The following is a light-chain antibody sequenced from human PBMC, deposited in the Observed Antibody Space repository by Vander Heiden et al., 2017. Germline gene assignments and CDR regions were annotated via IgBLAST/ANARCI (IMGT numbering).Light chain of an antibody. J-gene: IGKJ1*01. CDR1: QGIRSD. CDR2: AAS. Sequence: DIQMTQSQSSLSASVGDGVTITCRASQGIRSDLGWYQQKPGKAPRLLIYAASSWHSGVPARFSGSGSGTEFTLTISSLQPEDFAIYYCLQHNSYPWTFGQGTKVEIK. CDR3: LQHNSYPWT. V-gene: IGKV1-17*01.